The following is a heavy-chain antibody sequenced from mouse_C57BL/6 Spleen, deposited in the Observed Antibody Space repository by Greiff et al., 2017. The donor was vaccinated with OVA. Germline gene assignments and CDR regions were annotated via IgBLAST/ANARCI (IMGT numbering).Heavy chain of an antibody. D-gene: IGHD2-1*01. Sequence: EVKLVESGGDLVKPGGSLKLSCAASGFTFSSYGMSWVRQTPDKRLEWVATISSGGSYTYYPDSVKGRFTISRDNAKNTPYLQMSSLKSEDTAMYYCARPYGNYPYYYAMDYWGQGTSVTVSS. CDR2: ISSGGSYT. V-gene: IGHV5-6*01. J-gene: IGHJ4*01. CDR1: GFTFSSYG. CDR3: ARPYGNYPYYYAMDY.